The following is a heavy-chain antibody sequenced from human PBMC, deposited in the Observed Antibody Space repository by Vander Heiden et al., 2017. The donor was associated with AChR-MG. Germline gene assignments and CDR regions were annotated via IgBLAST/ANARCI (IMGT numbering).Heavy chain of an antibody. CDR3: ASSWIQLWSEPIPFDY. J-gene: IGHJ4*02. Sequence: QVQLVQSGAAVKKPGSSVKVSCKASGGPFSSYAISWVRQAPGQGLEWMGGIIPIFGTANYAQKFQGRVTITADESTSTAYMGLSSLRSEDTAVYYCASSWIQLWSEPIPFDYWGQGTLVTVSS. D-gene: IGHD5-18*01. V-gene: IGHV1-69*01. CDR2: IIPIFGTA. CDR1: GGPFSSYA.